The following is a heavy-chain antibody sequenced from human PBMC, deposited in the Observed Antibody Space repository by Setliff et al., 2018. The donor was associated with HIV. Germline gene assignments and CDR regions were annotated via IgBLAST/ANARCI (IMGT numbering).Heavy chain of an antibody. Sequence: SETLSLTCAVSDYSVSTNEWWGWIRQPPVEGLAWSGYISNSGKTYYNPSLNSRVTLSADTSKNQLSLILSSVTAVYTGVYYCAKTVPHSTAQDAFDIWGQGTMVTVSS. J-gene: IGHJ3*02. V-gene: IGHV4-28*01. D-gene: IGHD2-2*01. CDR2: ISNSGKT. CDR3: AKTVPHSTAQDAFDI. CDR1: DYSVSTNEW.